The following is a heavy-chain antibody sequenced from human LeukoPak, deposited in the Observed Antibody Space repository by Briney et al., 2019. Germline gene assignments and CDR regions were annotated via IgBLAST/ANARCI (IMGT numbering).Heavy chain of an antibody. J-gene: IGHJ4*02. V-gene: IGHV3-23*01. Sequence: PGGSLRLSCPPSGFTFSSYAMSWVGQAQGKGLEWASAISGSGGSTYYADSVKGRFTISRDNSKNTLYLQMNSLRAEDTAVYYCAKASCSSTSCYSFDYWGQGTLVTVSS. CDR2: ISGSGGST. D-gene: IGHD2-2*02. CDR3: AKASCSSTSCYSFDY. CDR1: GFTFSSYA.